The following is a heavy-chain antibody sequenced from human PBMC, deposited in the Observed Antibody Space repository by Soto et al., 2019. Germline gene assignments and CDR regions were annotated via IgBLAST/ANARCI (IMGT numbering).Heavy chain of an antibody. J-gene: IGHJ4*02. CDR3: AKDRPTMVRGVTPDY. V-gene: IGHV3-30*18. CDR2: ISYDGSNK. D-gene: IGHD3-10*01. CDR1: GFTFSSYG. Sequence: QVQLVESGGGVVQPGRSLRLSCAASGFTFSSYGMHWVRQAPGKGLEWVAVISYDGSNKYYADSVKGRFTISRDNSKNTLYLQMNSLRAEDTAVYYCAKDRPTMVRGVTPDYWGQGTLVTVSS.